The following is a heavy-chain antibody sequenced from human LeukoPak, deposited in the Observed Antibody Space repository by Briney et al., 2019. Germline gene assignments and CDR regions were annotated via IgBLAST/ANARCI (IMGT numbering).Heavy chain of an antibody. D-gene: IGHD3-16*01. Sequence: GGSLRLSCAASGFTFSSYAMSWVRQAPGKGLEWVSAISGSGGSTYHADSVKGRFTISRDNSKNTLYLQMNSLRAEDTAVYYCAKDRKGEDLLDAFDIWGQGTMVTVSS. V-gene: IGHV3-23*01. CDR1: GFTFSSYA. J-gene: IGHJ3*02. CDR3: AKDRKGEDLLDAFDI. CDR2: ISGSGGST.